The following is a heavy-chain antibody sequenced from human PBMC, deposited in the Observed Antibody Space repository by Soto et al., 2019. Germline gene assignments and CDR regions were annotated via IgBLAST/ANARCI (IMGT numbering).Heavy chain of an antibody. CDR1: GGTFSSYA. Sequence: SVKVSCKASGGTFSSYAISWVRQAPGQGLEWMGGIIPIFGTANYAQKFQGRVTITADESTSTAYMELSSLRSEDTAVYYCAGYCSSTSCYMDVWGQGTTVSVS. D-gene: IGHD2-2*01. CDR3: AGYCSSTSCYMDV. CDR2: IIPIFGTA. J-gene: IGHJ6*02. V-gene: IGHV1-69*13.